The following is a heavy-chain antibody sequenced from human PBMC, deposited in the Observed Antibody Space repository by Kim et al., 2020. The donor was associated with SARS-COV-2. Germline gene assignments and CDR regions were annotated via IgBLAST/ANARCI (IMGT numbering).Heavy chain of an antibody. J-gene: IGHJ4*02. V-gene: IGHV1-69*04. Sequence: KFQGRVTITADKSTSTAYMELSSLRSEDTAVYYCARDYYDSSGYYYWSDYWGQGTLVTVSS. CDR3: ARDYYDSSGYYYWSDY. D-gene: IGHD3-22*01.